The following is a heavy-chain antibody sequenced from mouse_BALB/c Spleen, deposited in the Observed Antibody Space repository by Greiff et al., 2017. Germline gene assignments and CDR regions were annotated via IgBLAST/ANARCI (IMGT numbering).Heavy chain of an antibody. J-gene: IGHJ3*01. V-gene: IGHV5-12-2*01. Sequence: EVQRVESGGGLVQPGGSLKLSCAASGFTFSSYTMSWVRQTPEKRLEWVAYISNGGGSTYYPDTVKGRFTISRDNAKNTLYLQMSSLKSEDTAMYYCARHGGNPFAYWGQGTLVTVSA. CDR2: ISNGGGST. CDR1: GFTFSSYT. CDR3: ARHGGNPFAY. D-gene: IGHD2-1*01.